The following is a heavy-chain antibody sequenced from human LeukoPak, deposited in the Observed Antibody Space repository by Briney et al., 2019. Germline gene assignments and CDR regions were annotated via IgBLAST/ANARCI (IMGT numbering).Heavy chain of an antibody. CDR1: GYTFTDYY. D-gene: IGHD6-19*01. J-gene: IGHJ4*02. CDR2: MNPNSGGT. CDR3: APRRVAADKGFDY. V-gene: IGHV1-2*02. Sequence: EAPVKVSCKASGYTFTDYYMHWMRQAPGQGPEWMGWMNPNSGGTNYAQKFQGRVTMTRDTSITTAYMELSSLRSDDTAVYYCAPRRVAADKGFDYWGQGTLVTVSS.